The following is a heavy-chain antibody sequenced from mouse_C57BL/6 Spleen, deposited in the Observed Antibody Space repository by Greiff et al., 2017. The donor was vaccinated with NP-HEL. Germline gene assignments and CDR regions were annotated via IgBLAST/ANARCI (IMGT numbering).Heavy chain of an antibody. CDR1: GYTFTDYE. J-gene: IGHJ4*01. D-gene: IGHD2-4*01. CDR3: TRGDYEDYAMDY. Sequence: QVQLQQSGAELVRPGASVTLSCTASGYTFTDYEMHWVQQTPVHGLEWIGAIDPETGGTAYNQKFKGKAILTADKSSSTAYMELRSLTSEDSAVYYCTRGDYEDYAMDYWGQGTSVTVSS. CDR2: IDPETGGT. V-gene: IGHV1-15*01.